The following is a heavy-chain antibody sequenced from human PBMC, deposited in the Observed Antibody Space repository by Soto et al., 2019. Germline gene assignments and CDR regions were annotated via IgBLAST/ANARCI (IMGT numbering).Heavy chain of an antibody. J-gene: IGHJ4*02. CDR2: INAGNGNT. V-gene: IGHV1-3*01. CDR3: ALAAAGTVDY. Sequence: QVQLVQSGAEVKKPGASVKVSCKASGYTFTSYAMHWVRQAPGQRLEWMGWINAGNGNTKYSQKFQGRVTITRDTSASTAYMELSSQRSEDTAVYYCALAAAGTVDYWGQGTLVTVSS. CDR1: GYTFTSYA. D-gene: IGHD6-13*01.